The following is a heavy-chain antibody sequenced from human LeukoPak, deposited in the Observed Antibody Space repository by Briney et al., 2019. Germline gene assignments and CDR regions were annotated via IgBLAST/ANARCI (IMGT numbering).Heavy chain of an antibody. CDR1: GFTFSNYA. J-gene: IGHJ4*02. CDR3: AKAPMEDSWYIHFDY. V-gene: IGHV3-23*01. Sequence: GGSLRLSCAASGFTFSNYAMSWVRQAPGKGLEWISGITGGRSTYYADSVKGRFTISRDNSKNTMSLEMNSLRVEDTAVYYCAKAPMEDSWYIHFDYWGQGTLVTVSS. D-gene: IGHD6-13*01. CDR2: ITGGRST.